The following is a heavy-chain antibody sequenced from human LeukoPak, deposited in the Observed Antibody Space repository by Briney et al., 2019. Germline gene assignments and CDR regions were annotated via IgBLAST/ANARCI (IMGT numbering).Heavy chain of an antibody. Sequence: GGSLRLSCAVSGFTVSSNYMSWVRPAPGKGLEWLSVLYSGGSTYYTDSVRGRFTISRDDSKNTVYLQMNSLRADDTAVYYCARGGLRVVIDYWGQGTLVTVSS. J-gene: IGHJ4*02. D-gene: IGHD4-23*01. V-gene: IGHV3-66*01. CDR2: LYSGGST. CDR3: ARGGLRVVIDY. CDR1: GFTVSSNY.